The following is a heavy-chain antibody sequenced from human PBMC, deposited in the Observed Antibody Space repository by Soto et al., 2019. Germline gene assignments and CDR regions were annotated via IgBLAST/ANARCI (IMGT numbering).Heavy chain of an antibody. CDR2: IIPIFGTA. Sequence: SVKVSCKASGGTFSSYAISWVRQAPGQGLEWMGGIIPIFGTANYAQKFQGRVTITADKSTSTAYMELSSLRSEDTAVYYCAREIGGSYLYYYYYYGMDVWGQGTTVTVSS. J-gene: IGHJ6*02. CDR3: AREIGGSYLYYYYYYGMDV. D-gene: IGHD1-26*01. V-gene: IGHV1-69*06. CDR1: GGTFSSYA.